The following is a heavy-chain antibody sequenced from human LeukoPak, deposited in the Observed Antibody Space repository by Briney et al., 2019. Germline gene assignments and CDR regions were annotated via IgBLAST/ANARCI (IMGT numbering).Heavy chain of an antibody. CDR2: IRYDGSNK. J-gene: IGHJ5*02. Sequence: QAGGSLRLSCAASGFTFSSYGMHWVRQAPGKGLEWVAFIRYDGSNKYYADSVKGRFTISRDNSKNTLYLQMNSLRAEDTAVYYYAKDLIAAAATLNWFDPWGQGTLVTVSS. CDR1: GFTFSSYG. V-gene: IGHV3-30*02. D-gene: IGHD6-13*01. CDR3: AKDLIAAAATLNWFDP.